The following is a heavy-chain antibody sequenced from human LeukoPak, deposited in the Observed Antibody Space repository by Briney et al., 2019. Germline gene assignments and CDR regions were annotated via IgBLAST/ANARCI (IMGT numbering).Heavy chain of an antibody. Sequence: ASVKVSCKASGYTFTTYDINWVRQATGQGLEWMGWMNPNSGNTGYAQKFQGRVTMTRNTSINTAYMELSSLRSEDTAVYYCARKNTDWPSDYWGQGTLVSVSS. D-gene: IGHD3-9*01. CDR1: GYTFTTYD. CDR3: ARKNTDWPSDY. V-gene: IGHV1-8*01. J-gene: IGHJ4*02. CDR2: MNPNSGNT.